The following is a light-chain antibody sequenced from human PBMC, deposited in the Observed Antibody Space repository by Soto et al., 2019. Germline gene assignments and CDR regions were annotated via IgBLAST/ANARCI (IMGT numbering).Light chain of an antibody. V-gene: IGLV2-14*01. J-gene: IGLJ1*01. CDR3: SSHTTTSSALQV. CDR2: GVS. CDR1: ISDFVVYNY. Sequence: QPALTQPASVSGSPGQSITISCTGTISDFVVYNYVSWYQQHPGKAPKIILYGVSNRPSGVSNRFSGSKSGNTASLTISGLQAEDEADYYCSSHTTTSSALQVFGTGTKLTVL.